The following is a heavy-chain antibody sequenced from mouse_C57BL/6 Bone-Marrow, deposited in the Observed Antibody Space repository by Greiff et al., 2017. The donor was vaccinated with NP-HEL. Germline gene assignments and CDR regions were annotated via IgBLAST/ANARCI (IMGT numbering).Heavy chain of an antibody. CDR3: ARGGMGYDGGNYYAMDY. V-gene: IGHV1-9*01. CDR1: GYTFTGYW. J-gene: IGHJ4*01. D-gene: IGHD1-2*01. Sequence: QVQLQQSGAELMKPGASVKLSCKATGYTFTGYWIEWVKQRPGHGLEWIGEILPGSGSTNYNEKFKGKATFTADTSSNTAYMQLSSLTTEDSAIYYCARGGMGYDGGNYYAMDYWGQGTSVTVSS. CDR2: ILPGSGST.